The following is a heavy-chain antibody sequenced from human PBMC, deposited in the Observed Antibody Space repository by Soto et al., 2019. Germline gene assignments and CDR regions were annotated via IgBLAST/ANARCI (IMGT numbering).Heavy chain of an antibody. J-gene: IGHJ4*02. CDR3: AHRRTVGAPPHFDY. CDR2: IFWDDDK. D-gene: IGHD1-26*01. CDR1: GFSLSTSGVG. V-gene: IGHV2-5*02. Sequence: QVTLKESGPTLVKPTQTLTLTCTFSGFSLSTSGVGVGWIRQPPGKALQWLALIFWDDDKRYSPSLKSRLTIPKDTSNNQVDLTMTHMHPVDTATYYCAHRRTVGAPPHFDYWGLGTLVTASS.